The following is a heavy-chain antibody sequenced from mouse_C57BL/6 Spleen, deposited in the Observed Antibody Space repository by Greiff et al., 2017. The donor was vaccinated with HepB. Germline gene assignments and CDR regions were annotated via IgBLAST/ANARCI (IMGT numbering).Heavy chain of an antibody. Sequence: VQLKQSGAELVRPGASVKLSCTASGFNIKDDYMHWVKQRPEQGLEWIGWIDPENGDTEYASKFQGKATITADTSSNTAYLQLSSLTSEDTAVYYCTTLGGYPFAYWGQGTLVTVSA. D-gene: IGHD2-2*01. CDR3: TTLGGYPFAY. CDR1: GFNIKDDY. J-gene: IGHJ3*01. CDR2: IDPENGDT. V-gene: IGHV14-4*01.